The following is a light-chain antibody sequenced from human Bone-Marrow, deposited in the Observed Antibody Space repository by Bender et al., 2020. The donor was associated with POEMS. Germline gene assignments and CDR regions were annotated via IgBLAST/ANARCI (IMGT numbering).Light chain of an antibody. CDR2: EVT. CDR3: CSYAGSSAYVV. CDR1: SSAVFRYNF. Sequence: QSALTQPPSASGSPGQSVTISCTGTSSAVFRYNFVSWYQQHPGKAPKLIIYEVTKRPSGIPDRFSGSKSGNTASLTISGLQAEDEADYSCCSYAGSSAYVVFGGGTKLTVL. V-gene: IGLV2-23*02. J-gene: IGLJ2*01.